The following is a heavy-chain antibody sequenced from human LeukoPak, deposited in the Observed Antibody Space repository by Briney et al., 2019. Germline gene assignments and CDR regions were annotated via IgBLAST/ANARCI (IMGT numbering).Heavy chain of an antibody. V-gene: IGHV1-46*01. CDR1: GYTFTSYY. J-gene: IGHJ6*03. CDR2: INPSGGST. D-gene: IGHD3-3*01. CDR3: ARVSKSNSPDGHYDFWSGYFGMDYYYYMDV. Sequence: ASVKISCKASGYTFTSYYMHWVRQAPRQGLEWMGIINPSGGSTSYAQKFQGRVTMTRDTSTSTVYMELSSLRSEDTAVYYCARVSKSNSPDGHYDFWSGYFGMDYYYYMDVWGKGTTVTVSS.